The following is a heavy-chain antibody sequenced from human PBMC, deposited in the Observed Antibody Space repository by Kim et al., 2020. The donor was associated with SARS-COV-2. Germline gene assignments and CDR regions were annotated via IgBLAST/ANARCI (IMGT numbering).Heavy chain of an antibody. CDR3: AKGLQLHDYGDYFDY. D-gene: IGHD4-17*01. Sequence: GGSLRLSCAASGFTFSSYAMSWVRQAPGKGLEWVSAISGSGGSTYYADSVKGRFTISRDNSKNTLYLQMNSLRAEDTAVYYCAKGLQLHDYGDYFDYWGQGTLVTVSS. V-gene: IGHV3-23*01. CDR1: GFTFSSYA. J-gene: IGHJ4*02. CDR2: ISGSGGST.